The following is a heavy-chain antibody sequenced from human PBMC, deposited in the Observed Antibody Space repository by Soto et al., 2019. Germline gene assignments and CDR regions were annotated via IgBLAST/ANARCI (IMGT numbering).Heavy chain of an antibody. CDR1: GYTFTSYD. D-gene: IGHD5-12*01. CDR2: MNPNSGNT. J-gene: IGHJ3*02. Sequence: ASLKVSCKASGYTFTSYDINWVRQATGQGLEWMGWMNPNSGNTGYAQKFQGRVTMTRNTSISTAYMELSSLRSEDTAVYYCASLEMATIKDAFDIWGQGTMVTVSS. CDR3: ASLEMATIKDAFDI. V-gene: IGHV1-8*01.